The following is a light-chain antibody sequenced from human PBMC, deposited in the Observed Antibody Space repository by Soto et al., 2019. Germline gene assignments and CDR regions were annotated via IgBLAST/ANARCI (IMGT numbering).Light chain of an antibody. CDR2: DAS. J-gene: IGKJ1*01. CDR3: QQYVSSPWA. Sequence: EIVMTQSPATLSVSPGERATLSCRASQSVSSYLAWYQQKPGQAPRLLIYDASTRATGIPDRFSGSGSGTDFTLTISRLEPEDFAVYYCQQYVSSPWAFGQGTKVDIK. CDR1: QSVSSY. V-gene: IGKV3-20*01.